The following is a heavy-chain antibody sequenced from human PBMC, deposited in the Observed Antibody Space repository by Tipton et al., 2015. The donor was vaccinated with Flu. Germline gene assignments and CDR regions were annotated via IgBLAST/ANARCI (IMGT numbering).Heavy chain of an antibody. CDR2: IYFTGST. CDR3: AAEPHSYYYAMDV. V-gene: IGHV4-39*07. Sequence: TLSLTCTVSGGSITSGSFYWGWIRQPPGKGLEWIGSIYFTGSTYYNPSLKSRVTILVDTSKNHFSLKLSSVTAADTAVYYCAAEPHSYYYAMDVWGQGTTVTVSS. J-gene: IGHJ6*02. CDR1: GGSITSGSFY.